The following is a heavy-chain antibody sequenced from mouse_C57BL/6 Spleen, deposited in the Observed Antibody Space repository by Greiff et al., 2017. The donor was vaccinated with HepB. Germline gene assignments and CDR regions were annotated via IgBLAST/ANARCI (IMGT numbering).Heavy chain of an antibody. CDR3: ARGGYSAWFAY. Sequence: QVQLQHSGAELVKPGASVKISCKASGYAFSSYWMNWVKQRPGKGLEWIGQIYPGDGDTNYNGKFKGKATLTADKSSSTAYMQLSSLTSEDSAVYFCARGGYSAWFAYWGQGTLGTVSA. J-gene: IGHJ3*01. V-gene: IGHV1-80*01. CDR2: IYPGDGDT. CDR1: GYAFSSYW. D-gene: IGHD2-3*01.